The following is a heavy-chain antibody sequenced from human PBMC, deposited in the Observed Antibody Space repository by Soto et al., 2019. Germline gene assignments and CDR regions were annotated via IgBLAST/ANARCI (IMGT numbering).Heavy chain of an antibody. CDR3: AEKRGFFHDGTVYFPIAF. D-gene: IGHD3-9*01. CDR2: IKSKADGETA. J-gene: IGHJ4*02. CDR1: GFSFSDAW. V-gene: IGHV3-15*07. Sequence: GGSLRLSCAASGFSFSDAWMNWVRQAPGKGLEWVGRIKSKADGETADYATFVKGRFTISRDDSKNALFLQMNSLKTEDTAVYYCAEKRGFFHDGTVYFPIAFWGRRTQVPVSA.